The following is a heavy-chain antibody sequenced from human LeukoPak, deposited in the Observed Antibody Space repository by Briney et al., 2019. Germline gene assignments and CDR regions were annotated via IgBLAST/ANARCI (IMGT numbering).Heavy chain of an antibody. D-gene: IGHD2-8*01. J-gene: IGHJ6*02. Sequence: GGSLRLSCAAPGLTFSSHWMHWVRQVPGKGLVWVSRLNGDGSDTTYVDSVKGRFTISRDNARNTLYLHMNSLRVEDTAVYYCARRKVYEFGEGYNYGMDVWGQGTTVTVSS. V-gene: IGHV3-74*03. CDR1: GLTFSSHW. CDR2: LNGDGSDT. CDR3: ARRKVYEFGEGYNYGMDV.